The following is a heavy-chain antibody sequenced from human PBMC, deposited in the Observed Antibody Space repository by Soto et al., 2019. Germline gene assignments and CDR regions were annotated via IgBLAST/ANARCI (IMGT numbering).Heavy chain of an antibody. Sequence: LTCTVSGGSISSGGYSWTWIRQSPGKGLEWIGCTYQSGSAYYNPSLKSRVTISVDRSKNQFSLNLTSVTAADTAVYYCARDYYGMDVWGQGTTVTVSS. V-gene: IGHV4-30-2*06. CDR3: ARDYYGMDV. J-gene: IGHJ6*02. CDR1: GGSISSGGYS. CDR2: TYQSGSA.